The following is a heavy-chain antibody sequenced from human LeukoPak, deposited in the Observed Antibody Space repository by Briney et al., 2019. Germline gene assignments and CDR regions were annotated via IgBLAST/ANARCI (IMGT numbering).Heavy chain of an antibody. D-gene: IGHD6-19*01. V-gene: IGHV4-4*07. Sequence: SETLSLTCTVSGGSISSYYWTWIRQPAGKGLEWIGRIHTSGSTNYNPSLKSRVTMSADTSKNQFSLKLTSVTAADTAVYYFARAGRWLPLASWGQGTLVTVSS. J-gene: IGHJ4*02. CDR3: ARAGRWLPLAS. CDR1: GGSISSYY. CDR2: IHTSGST.